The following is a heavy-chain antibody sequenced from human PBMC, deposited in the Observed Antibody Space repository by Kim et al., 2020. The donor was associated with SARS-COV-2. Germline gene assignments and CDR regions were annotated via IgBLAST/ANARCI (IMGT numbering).Heavy chain of an antibody. D-gene: IGHD1-26*01. CDR3: VRGPQGGSGY. CDR1: GFTFSNYW. J-gene: IGHJ4*02. V-gene: IGHV3-7*01. CDR2: MNEDGSDK. Sequence: LSLTCAASGFTFSNYWMHWVRQAPGKGLEWVANMNEDGSDKYYVASVRGRFTISRDNAKNSLFLQMNSLRAEDTAVYYCVRGPQGGSGYWGQGALVT.